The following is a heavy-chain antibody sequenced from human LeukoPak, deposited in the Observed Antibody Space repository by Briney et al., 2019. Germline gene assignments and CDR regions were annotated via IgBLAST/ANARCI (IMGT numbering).Heavy chain of an antibody. Sequence: ASVKVSCKASGYTFTSYAISWVRQAPGQGLEWMGGIIPIFGTANYAQKFQGRVTITADKSTSTAYMELSSLRSEDTAVYYCATSAALGMNYFDYWGQGTLVTVSS. CDR2: IIPIFGTA. CDR3: ATSAALGMNYFDY. V-gene: IGHV1-69*06. J-gene: IGHJ4*02. D-gene: IGHD2-15*01. CDR1: GYTFTSYA.